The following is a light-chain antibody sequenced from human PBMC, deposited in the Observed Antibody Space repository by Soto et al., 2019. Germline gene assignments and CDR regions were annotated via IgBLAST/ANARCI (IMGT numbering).Light chain of an antibody. CDR1: TSDVGAYNY. CDR2: EVS. CDR3: SSFAGSNNFPYV. V-gene: IGLV2-8*01. J-gene: IGLJ1*01. Sequence: QSALTQPASVSGSPGQSITISCTGSTSDVGAYNYVSWYKHHPGQAPQLMIYEVSKRPSGVPDRFSGSKSGNTTSLTVSGLQAEDEADYYCSSFAGSNNFPYVFGTGTKVTVL.